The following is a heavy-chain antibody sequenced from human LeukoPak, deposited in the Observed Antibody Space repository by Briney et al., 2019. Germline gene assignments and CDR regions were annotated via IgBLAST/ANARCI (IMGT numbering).Heavy chain of an antibody. CDR3: ARDPMTTMTSFDY. Sequence: GSLRLSCAASGFTFSSYGMHWVRQPPGKGLEWIGEIYHSGSTNYNPSLKSRVTISVDKSKNQFSLKLSSVTAADTAVYYCARDPMTTMTSFDYWGQGTLVTVSS. CDR2: IYHSGST. V-gene: IGHV4-4*02. D-gene: IGHD4-17*01. J-gene: IGHJ4*02. CDR1: GFTFSSYG.